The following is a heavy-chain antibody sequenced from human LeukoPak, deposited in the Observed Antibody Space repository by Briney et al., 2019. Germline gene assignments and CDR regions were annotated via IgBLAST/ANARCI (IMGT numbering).Heavy chain of an antibody. CDR3: ARGGAYYTSGSYLGY. Sequence: SETLSLTCTVSGGSISTFYWSWIRQPPGKGLEWIGYIYHRGSATYNPSLKSRVAISLDTSKNQFSLKLSSVTAADTAVYYCARGGAYYTSGSYLGYWGQGTLVTVSS. J-gene: IGHJ4*02. D-gene: IGHD3-10*01. V-gene: IGHV4-59*01. CDR2: IYHRGSA. CDR1: GGSISTFY.